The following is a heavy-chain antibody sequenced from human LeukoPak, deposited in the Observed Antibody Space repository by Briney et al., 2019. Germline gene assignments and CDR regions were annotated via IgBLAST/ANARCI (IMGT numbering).Heavy chain of an antibody. CDR1: GGSFSSYY. V-gene: IGHV4-59*12. CDR2: IHYSGST. J-gene: IGHJ4*02. Sequence: SETLSLTCAVYGGSFSSYYWSWIRQPPGKGLEWIGYIHYSGSTSYNPSLKSRVTISVDTSKNQFSLKLSSVTAADTAVYYCARGAGIYGDYEDWGYYFDYWGQGTLVTVSS. CDR3: ARGAGIYGDYEDWGYYFDY. D-gene: IGHD4-17*01.